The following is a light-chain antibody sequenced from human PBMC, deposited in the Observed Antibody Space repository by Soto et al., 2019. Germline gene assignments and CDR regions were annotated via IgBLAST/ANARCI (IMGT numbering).Light chain of an antibody. Sequence: QSALTQPPSASGSPGQSVTISCTGTSSDVGGYNFVSWYQQHPGKAPKLTIYEVSEWPSGVPDRFSGSKSGNTASLTVSGLQAEDEADYYCSSYAGSNIVVFGGGTKLTVL. CDR2: EVS. CDR3: SSYAGSNIVV. J-gene: IGLJ2*01. V-gene: IGLV2-8*01. CDR1: SSDVGGYNF.